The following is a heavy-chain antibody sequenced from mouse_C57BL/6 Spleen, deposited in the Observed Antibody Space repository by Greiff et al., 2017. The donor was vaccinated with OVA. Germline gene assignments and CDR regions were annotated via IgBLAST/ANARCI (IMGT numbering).Heavy chain of an antibody. V-gene: IGHV1-81*01. CDR3: ARSGYSNYGFDY. D-gene: IGHD2-5*01. Sequence: QVQLKESGAELARPGASVKLSCKASGYTFTSYGISWVKQRTGQGLEWIGEIYPRSGNTYYNEKFKGKATLTADKSSSTAYMELRSLTSEDSAVYFCARSGYSNYGFDYWGQGTTRTVSS. CDR2: IYPRSGNT. CDR1: GYTFTSYG. J-gene: IGHJ2*01.